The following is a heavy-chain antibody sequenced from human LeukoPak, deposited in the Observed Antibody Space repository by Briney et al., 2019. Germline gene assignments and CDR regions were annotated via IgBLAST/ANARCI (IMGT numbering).Heavy chain of an antibody. CDR3: TREAIATGYAYD. CDR2: ISSGGDRT. D-gene: IGHD3-16*01. V-gene: IGHV3-23*01. J-gene: IGHJ4*02. CDR1: GFSFSSYE. Sequence: QTGGTLRLSCAATGFSFSSYELSWVRQAPGKGLEWVSAISSGGDRTYYADSVTGRFTISRDNSKNMLFLQMSSLRAEDAAMYYCTREAIATGYAYDWGQGTLVTVFS.